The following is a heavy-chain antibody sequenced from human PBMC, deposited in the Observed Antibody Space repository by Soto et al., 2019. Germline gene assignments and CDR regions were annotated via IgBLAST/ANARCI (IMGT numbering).Heavy chain of an antibody. CDR2: FDPEDGET. CDR3: ATVGAERSGSNGYYYGMDV. Sequence: ASVKVSCKASGGTFSSYAISWVRQAPGKGLEWMGGFDPEDGETIYAQKFQGRVTMTEDTSTDTAYMELSSLRSEDTAVYYCATVGAERSGSNGYYYGMDVWGQGPTVTVSS. CDR1: GGTFSSYA. V-gene: IGHV1-24*01. D-gene: IGHD1-26*01. J-gene: IGHJ6*02.